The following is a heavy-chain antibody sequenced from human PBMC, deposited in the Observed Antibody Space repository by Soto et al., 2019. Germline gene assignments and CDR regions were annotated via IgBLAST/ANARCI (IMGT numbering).Heavy chain of an antibody. Sequence: SETLSLTCAVYGGSFSGYYWSWIRQPPGKGLEWIGEINHSGSTNYNPSLKSRVTISVDTSKNQFSLKLSSVTAADTAVYYCARVGREGATTFDYWGQGTLVTVSS. CDR2: INHSGST. CDR3: ARVGREGATTFDY. CDR1: GGSFSGYY. J-gene: IGHJ4*02. D-gene: IGHD1-26*01. V-gene: IGHV4-34*01.